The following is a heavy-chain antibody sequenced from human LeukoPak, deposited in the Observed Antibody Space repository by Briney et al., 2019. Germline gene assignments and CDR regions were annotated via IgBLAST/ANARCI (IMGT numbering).Heavy chain of an antibody. J-gene: IGHJ4*02. CDR3: ARSNYDFWSGYRNYFDY. Sequence: GGSLRLSCAASGFTVSSNYMSWVRQAPGEGLEWVSVIYSGGSTYYADSVKGRFTISRDNSKNTVYLQMNSLRAEDTAVYYCARSNYDFWSGYRNYFDYWGQGTLVTVSS. D-gene: IGHD3-3*01. CDR1: GFTVSSNY. CDR2: IYSGGST. V-gene: IGHV3-66*01.